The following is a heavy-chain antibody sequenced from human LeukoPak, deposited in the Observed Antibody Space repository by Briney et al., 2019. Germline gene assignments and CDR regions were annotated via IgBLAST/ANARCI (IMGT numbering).Heavy chain of an antibody. D-gene: IGHD3-3*01. CDR2: MYAGGTT. CDR3: EGVAGSGRPLDR. V-gene: IGHV3-53*01. J-gene: IGHJ5*02. CDR1: GVTVSRNF. Sequence: GWSLRLSCAASGVTVSRNFTSLVHQAPGKGLQWVSIMYAGGTTDYSDSVRGRFHISRDSSNNTLSLQINSLRAEDTSVYYCEGVAGSGRPLDRWGQGAMVTVSS.